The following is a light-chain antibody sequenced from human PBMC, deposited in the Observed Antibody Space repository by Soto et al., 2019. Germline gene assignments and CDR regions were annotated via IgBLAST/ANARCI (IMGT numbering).Light chain of an antibody. CDR3: QQYNSYPYS. CDR1: QSISSW. V-gene: IGKV1-5*03. J-gene: IGKJ2*01. CDR2: KAS. Sequence: DIRMTQSPSTLSASVGDRVTITCRASQSISSWLAWYQQKPGKAPKLLIYKASSLESGVPSRFSGSGSGTEFTLTISSLQPDDFATYHCQQYNSYPYSFGQGTKLEIK.